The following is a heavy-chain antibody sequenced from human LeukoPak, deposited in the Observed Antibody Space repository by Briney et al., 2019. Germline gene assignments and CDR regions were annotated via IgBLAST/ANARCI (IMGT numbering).Heavy chain of an antibody. CDR1: GYTFTSYG. Sequence: ASVKVSCKASGYTFTSYGISWVRQAPGQGLEWMGWISAYNGNTNYAQELQGRVTMTTDTSTSTAYMELRSLRSDDTAVYYCARDIHALRYFDWLSPFDYWGQGTLVTVSS. D-gene: IGHD3-9*01. CDR2: ISAYNGNT. J-gene: IGHJ4*02. V-gene: IGHV1-18*04. CDR3: ARDIHALRYFDWLSPFDY.